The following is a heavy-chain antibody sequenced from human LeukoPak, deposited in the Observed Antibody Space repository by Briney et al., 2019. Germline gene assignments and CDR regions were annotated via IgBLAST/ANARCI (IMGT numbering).Heavy chain of an antibody. Sequence: GGSLRLSCAASGFTFSSYGMHWVRQAPGKGLEWVAFIRYDGSNKYYADSVKGRFTISRDNAKNSLYLQMNSLRAEDTAVYYCARGVEDSSGYDYYYYMDVWGKGTTVTVSS. CDR3: ARGVEDSSGYDYYYYMDV. D-gene: IGHD3-22*01. J-gene: IGHJ6*03. V-gene: IGHV3-30*02. CDR1: GFTFSSYG. CDR2: IRYDGSNK.